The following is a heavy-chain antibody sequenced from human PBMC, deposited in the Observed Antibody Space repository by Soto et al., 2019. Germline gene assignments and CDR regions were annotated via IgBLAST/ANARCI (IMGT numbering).Heavy chain of an antibody. Sequence: KASETLSLTCAVYGGSFSGYYWSWIRQPPGKGLEWIGEINHSGSTNYNPSLKSRVTISVDTSKNQFSLKLSSVTAADTAVYYCARGRRYYYGSGADYDMDVLGQGTTVTVSS. V-gene: IGHV4-34*01. CDR1: GGSFSGYY. CDR3: ARGRRYYYGSGADYDMDV. J-gene: IGHJ6*02. CDR2: INHSGST. D-gene: IGHD3-10*01.